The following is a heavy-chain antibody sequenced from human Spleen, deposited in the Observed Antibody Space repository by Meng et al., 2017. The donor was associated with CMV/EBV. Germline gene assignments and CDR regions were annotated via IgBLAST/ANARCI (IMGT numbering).Heavy chain of an antibody. J-gene: IGHJ4*02. Sequence: ASVKVSCKASGYTFTNYDINWVRQVTGQGLEWMGIIRPSGGITQYAEEFQGRVTMTRDTSTSTVYMELSSLKSEDTAVYYCATEPLLGYRFDYWGQGTLVTVSS. CDR2: IRPSGGIT. D-gene: IGHD2-2*01. CDR3: ATEPLLGYRFDY. V-gene: IGHV1-46*01. CDR1: GYTFTNYD.